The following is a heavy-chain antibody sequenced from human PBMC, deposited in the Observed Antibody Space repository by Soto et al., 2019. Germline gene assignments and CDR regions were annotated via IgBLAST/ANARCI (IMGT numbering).Heavy chain of an antibody. V-gene: IGHV3-23*01. CDR1: VFTFISYS. Sequence: GWSLRLSCASSVFTFISYSMSWVRQAPGKGLEWVSAITGSGGSTYYADSVKGRFTISRDNSKNTLYLQMNSLRAEDTAVYYCAKEGDLIGYNYGSCFDYWGQGTLVTVSS. CDR3: AKEGDLIGYNYGSCFDY. CDR2: ITGSGGST. J-gene: IGHJ4*02. D-gene: IGHD5-18*01.